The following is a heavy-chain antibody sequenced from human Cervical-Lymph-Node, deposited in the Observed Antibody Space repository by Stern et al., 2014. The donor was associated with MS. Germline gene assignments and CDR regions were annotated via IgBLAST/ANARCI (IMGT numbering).Heavy chain of an antibody. CDR1: GYTLSSYA. V-gene: IGHV1-3*01. J-gene: IGHJ1*01. CDR3: LRY. CDR2: INAGNADT. Sequence: QVQLVQSGAEVKKPGASVRVSCKASGYTLSSYAMHWGRQAPGQRLEWMGRINAGNADTKSSQKVQGRVTITMDKSANKDYMEPSSLTSGLSTISFLLRYWGQGTLVTVSS. D-gene: IGHD2-2*01.